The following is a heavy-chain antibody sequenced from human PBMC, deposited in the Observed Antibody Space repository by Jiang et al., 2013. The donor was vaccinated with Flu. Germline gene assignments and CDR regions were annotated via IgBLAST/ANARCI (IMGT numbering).Heavy chain of an antibody. Sequence: GAEVKKPGASVKVSCKASGYTFTSYYMHWVRQAPGQGLEWMGIINPSGGSTSYAQKFQGRVTMTRDTSTSTVYMELSSLRSEDTAVYYCAREGREFGGVPFYFDYWGQGTLVTVSS. V-gene: IGHV1-46*01. CDR2: INPSGGST. CDR3: AREGREFGGVPFYFDY. J-gene: IGHJ4*02. D-gene: IGHD3-16*01. CDR1: GYTFTSYY.